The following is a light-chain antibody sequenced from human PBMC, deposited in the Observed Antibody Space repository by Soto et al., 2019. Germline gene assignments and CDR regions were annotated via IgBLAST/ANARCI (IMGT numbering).Light chain of an antibody. CDR1: QGIRED. CDR2: RAS. V-gene: IGKV1-17*01. CDR3: LQHNDFPRT. J-gene: IGKJ1*01. Sequence: DIQMTQSPSSLSASVGDIVTISCRASQGIREDLGWYQQKPGKAPKRLIYRASNLETGVPSRFSGGGTGKHFTLTITSLQPEDFATYFCLQHNDFPRTFGQGTKVEMK.